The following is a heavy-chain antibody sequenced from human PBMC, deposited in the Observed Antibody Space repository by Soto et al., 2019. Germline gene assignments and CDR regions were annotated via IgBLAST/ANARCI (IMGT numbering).Heavy chain of an antibody. J-gene: IGHJ6*02. CDR1: GFAFDTYG. Sequence: QVQLVESGGGVIQPGRSLRLSCEASGFAFDTYGMHWIREGAGQGLEWVATMSYDGSKIYYRDSVRGRFSISRDDSKRTLYLQMNSLRAEDTAVYYCAKDRDPYYYYYLMDVWGQGTTVTVS. V-gene: IGHV3-30*18. CDR3: AKDRDPYYYYYLMDV. CDR2: MSYDGSKI.